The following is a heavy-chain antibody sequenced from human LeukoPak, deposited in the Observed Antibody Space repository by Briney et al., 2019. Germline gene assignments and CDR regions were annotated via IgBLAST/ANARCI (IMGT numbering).Heavy chain of an antibody. V-gene: IGHV1-69*06. Sequence: PWASVRVSCKASGGTFSSYAISWVRQAPGQGLEWMGGIIPIFGTANYAQKLQGRVTITADKSTSTAYMELSSLRSEDTAVYYCARGRVEYYGSGSYSWVYWGQGTLVTVSS. D-gene: IGHD3-10*01. CDR3: ARGRVEYYGSGSYSWVY. CDR2: IIPIFGTA. J-gene: IGHJ4*02. CDR1: GGTFSSYA.